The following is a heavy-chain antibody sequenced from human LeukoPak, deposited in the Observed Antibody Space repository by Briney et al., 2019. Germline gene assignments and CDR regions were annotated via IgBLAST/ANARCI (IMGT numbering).Heavy chain of an antibody. V-gene: IGHV3-74*01. Sequence: PGGSLRLSCAASGFTFSSYWMHWDRQAPGKGLVWVSRINTDGSSTSYADSVKGRFTISRDNAKNTLYLQMNSLRAEGTAVYYCARESYYYDSSGYYWFDPWGQGTLVTVSS. J-gene: IGHJ5*02. D-gene: IGHD3-22*01. CDR3: ARESYYYDSSGYYWFDP. CDR2: INTDGSST. CDR1: GFTFSSYW.